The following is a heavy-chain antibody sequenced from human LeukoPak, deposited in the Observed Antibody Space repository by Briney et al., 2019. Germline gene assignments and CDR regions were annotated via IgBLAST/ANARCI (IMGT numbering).Heavy chain of an antibody. J-gene: IGHJ3*02. CDR3: ARSDGYGLVGI. CDR2: IYYIGNT. CDR1: GGSISSYY. V-gene: IGHV4-59*12. Sequence: SETLSLTCTVSGGSISSYYWSWIRQPPGKGLEWIGYIYYIGNTNYNPSLKSRVTISVDTSKNQFSLNLSSVTAADTAVYYCARSDGYGLVGIWGQGTMVTVSS. D-gene: IGHD3-10*01.